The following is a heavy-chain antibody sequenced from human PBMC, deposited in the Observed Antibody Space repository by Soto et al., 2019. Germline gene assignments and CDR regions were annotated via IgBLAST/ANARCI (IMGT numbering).Heavy chain of an antibody. J-gene: IGHJ4*02. V-gene: IGHV5-51*01. CDR3: ARLGSQDYGDYAGY. CDR1: GYSFTNYW. CDR2: IYPGDSNT. D-gene: IGHD4-17*01. Sequence: GESLKISCNGSGYSFTNYWIGWVRQMPGKGLEWMGIIYPGDSNTRYSPSFQGQVTISADKAITTAYLQWSSLKASDTAMYYCARLGSQDYGDYAGYWGQGTLVTVSS.